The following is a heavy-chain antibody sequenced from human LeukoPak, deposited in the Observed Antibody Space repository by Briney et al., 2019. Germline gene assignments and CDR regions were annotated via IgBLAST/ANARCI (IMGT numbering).Heavy chain of an antibody. CDR1: GFTFDDYA. J-gene: IGHJ4*02. CDR2: ISWNGGTS. V-gene: IGHV3-9*01. CDR3: AKDIASGITGSFDY. Sequence: GRSLRLSCAASGFTFDDYAMHWVRQAPGKGLEWVSGISWNGGTSAYADSVRGRFTISRDNAKNSLYLQMNSLRAEDTALYYCAKDIASGITGSFDYWGQGTLVTVSS. D-gene: IGHD1-20*01.